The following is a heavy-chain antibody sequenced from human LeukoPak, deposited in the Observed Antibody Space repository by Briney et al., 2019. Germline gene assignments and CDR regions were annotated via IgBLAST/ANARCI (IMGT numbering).Heavy chain of an antibody. CDR1: GFTFSDYN. CDR3: ARDRGRNSFDY. Sequence: GGSLRLSCAASGFTFSDYNMRWIRQAPGKGLEWVSSISRSGSTKYYADSVKGRFTISRDNSKNSLYLQLTSLRAEDTALYYCARDRGRNSFDYWGQGTLVSVSS. V-gene: IGHV3-11*04. J-gene: IGHJ4*02. CDR2: ISRSGSTK. D-gene: IGHD1-14*01.